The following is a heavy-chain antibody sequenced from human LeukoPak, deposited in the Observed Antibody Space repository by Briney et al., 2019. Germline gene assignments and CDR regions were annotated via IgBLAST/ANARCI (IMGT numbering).Heavy chain of an antibody. CDR2: IYYSGST. Sequence: SETLSLTCTVSGGSISSGDYYWSWIRQPPGKGLEWIGYIYYSGSTYYNPSLKSRVTISVDTSKSQFSLKLSSVTAADTAVYYCARASMIVVVIDYWGQGTLVTVSS. CDR3: ARASMIVVVIDY. D-gene: IGHD3-22*01. J-gene: IGHJ4*02. CDR1: GGSISSGDYY. V-gene: IGHV4-30-4*01.